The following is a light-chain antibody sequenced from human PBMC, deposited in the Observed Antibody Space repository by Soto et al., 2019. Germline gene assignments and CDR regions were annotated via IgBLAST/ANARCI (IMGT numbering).Light chain of an antibody. CDR3: QQYETFSGT. V-gene: IGKV1-5*01. CDR2: DAS. J-gene: IGKJ1*01. CDR1: QSIATY. Sequence: DIQMTQSPSTLSASVGDRVTITCRASQSIATYLTWYQQKPGEAPKLLIYDASALPRGVPSRFSGSGSGTKFTHTIASLQPDDFATYYCQQYETFSGTFGPGTKVDIK.